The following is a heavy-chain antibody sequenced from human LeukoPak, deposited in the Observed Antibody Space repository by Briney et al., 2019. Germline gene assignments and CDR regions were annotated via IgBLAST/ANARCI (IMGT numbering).Heavy chain of an antibody. J-gene: IGHJ4*02. Sequence: ASVKVSCKASGYTFTGYYMHWVRQAPGQGLEWMGWMNPNSGNTGYAQKFQGRVTMTRNTSISTAYMELSSLRSEDTAVYYCARGAHFVPASIAAALYYFDYWGQGTLVTVSS. V-gene: IGHV1-8*02. CDR1: GYTFTGYY. CDR2: MNPNSGNT. CDR3: ARGAHFVPASIAAALYYFDY. D-gene: IGHD6-13*01.